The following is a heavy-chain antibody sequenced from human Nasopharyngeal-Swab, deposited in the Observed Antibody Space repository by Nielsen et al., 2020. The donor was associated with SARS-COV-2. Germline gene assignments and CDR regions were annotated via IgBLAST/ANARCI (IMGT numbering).Heavy chain of an antibody. D-gene: IGHD2/OR15-2a*01. V-gene: IGHV3-21*05. J-gene: IGHJ4*01. CDR3: FRGWRSNSFDY. CDR1: GFNLSTYS. Sequence: GESLKISCAASGFNLSTYSMDWVRQVPGKGLEWVSHIGTSSPHIYYADSVRGRFSISRDNAKNSLSLLMSNLRGEDTAVYYCFRGWRSNSFDYWGQGARVTLSA. CDR2: IGTSSPHI.